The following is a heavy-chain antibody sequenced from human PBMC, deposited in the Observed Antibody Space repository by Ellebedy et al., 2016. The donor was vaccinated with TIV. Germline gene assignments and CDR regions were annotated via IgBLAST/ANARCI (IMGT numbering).Heavy chain of an antibody. D-gene: IGHD3-22*01. Sequence: AASVKVSCKASGYTFTGYYMHWVRQAPGQGLEWMGWMNPNNGDTNYVQKFQGRVTMTRDPSINTAYMELSRLRSDDTAVYYCARVLVYYASGGPFDYWGQGTLVTVSS. CDR1: GYTFTGYY. V-gene: IGHV1-2*02. CDR2: MNPNNGDT. CDR3: ARVLVYYASGGPFDY. J-gene: IGHJ4*02.